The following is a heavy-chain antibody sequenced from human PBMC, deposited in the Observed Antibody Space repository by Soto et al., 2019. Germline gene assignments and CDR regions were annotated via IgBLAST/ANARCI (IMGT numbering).Heavy chain of an antibody. V-gene: IGHV3-33*01. Sequence: QVQLVESGGGVVQPGRSLRLSCAASGFTFSSYGMQWVRQAPGKGLDWVAVIWSDESNKYYADSVKGRFTVSRDNSKNTLYLQMNSLRADDTAVYYCLAGGHCGDYWGQGTLVTVSS. CDR2: IWSDESNK. CDR1: GFTFSSYG. CDR3: LAGGHCGDY. J-gene: IGHJ4*02. D-gene: IGHD2-15*01.